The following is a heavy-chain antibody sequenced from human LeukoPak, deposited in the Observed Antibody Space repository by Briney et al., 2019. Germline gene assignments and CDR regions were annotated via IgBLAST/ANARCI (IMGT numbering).Heavy chain of an antibody. CDR3: PPSWAPTAGN. J-gene: IGHJ4*02. D-gene: IGHD4-11*01. CDR2: IKSKSDGGTI. V-gene: IGHV3-15*01. CDR1: GFTFSDAW. Sequence: GGSLRLSCAASGFTFSDAWMNWVRQAPGTGLEWVGRIKSKSDGGTIDYGAPVKGRFTISRDDSENTLYLQMNHMTAEDTAVYYCPPSWAPTAGNWGQGTLVTVSS.